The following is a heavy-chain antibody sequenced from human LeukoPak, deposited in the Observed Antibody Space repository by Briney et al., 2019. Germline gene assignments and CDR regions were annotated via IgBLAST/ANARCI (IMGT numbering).Heavy chain of an antibody. V-gene: IGHV4-59*02. D-gene: IGHD3-10*01. CDR1: GGSVSSYY. Sequence: PWETLSLTCTVSGGSVSSYYWSWIRQPPGKGLEWIGYIYYSGSTNYKPSLKSRVTISVDTPKNQFSLKLSSVTAADTAVYYCASTAIGWFGELLSYFQHWGQGTLVTVSS. CDR2: IYYSGST. CDR3: ASTAIGWFGELLSYFQH. J-gene: IGHJ1*01.